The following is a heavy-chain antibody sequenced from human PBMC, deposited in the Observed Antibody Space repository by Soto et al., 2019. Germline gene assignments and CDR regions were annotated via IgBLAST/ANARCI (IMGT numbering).Heavy chain of an antibody. D-gene: IGHD2-15*01. J-gene: IGHJ3*02. CDR1: GYTFTSYG. V-gene: IGHV1-18*01. CDR3: ARDRFVVVVAVTSDAFDI. Sequence: QVQLVQSGAEVKKPGASVKVSCKASGYTFTSYGISWVRQAPGQGLEWMGWISAYNGNTNYAQKLQGRVTMTTDTSTSTAYMELRSLSADDTAVYYWARDRFVVVVAVTSDAFDIWGQGTMVTVSS. CDR2: ISAYNGNT.